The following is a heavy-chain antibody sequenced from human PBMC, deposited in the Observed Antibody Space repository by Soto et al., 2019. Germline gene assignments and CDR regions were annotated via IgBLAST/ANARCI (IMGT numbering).Heavy chain of an antibody. CDR3: TKNPESYAWGLVGYCDY. CDR2: ISYDGSDK. Sequence: QVQLVESGGGVVQPGRSLRVSCAASGFTFSSYGMNWVRQAPGKGLEWVAIISYDGSDKYYADSVKGRFTISRDNSKNTLYLQMNSLRGEDTAVYYCTKNPESYAWGLVGYCDYWGQGTLVTVSS. CDR1: GFTFSSYG. V-gene: IGHV3-30*18. J-gene: IGHJ4*02. D-gene: IGHD3-16*01.